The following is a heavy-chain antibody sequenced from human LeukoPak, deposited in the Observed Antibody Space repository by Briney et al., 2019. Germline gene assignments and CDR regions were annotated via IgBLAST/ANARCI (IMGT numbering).Heavy chain of an antibody. V-gene: IGHV4-34*01. J-gene: IGHJ5*02. CDR2: INHSGST. CDR1: GGSSSGYY. D-gene: IGHD6-13*01. Sequence: PSETLSLTCAVYGGSSSGYYWSWIRQPPGKGLEWIGEINHSGSTNYNPSLKSRVTISVDTSKNQFSLKLSSVTAADTAVYYCARGRRGSSSWYRASHSGLFDPWGQGTLVTVSS. CDR3: ARGRRGSSSWYRASHSGLFDP.